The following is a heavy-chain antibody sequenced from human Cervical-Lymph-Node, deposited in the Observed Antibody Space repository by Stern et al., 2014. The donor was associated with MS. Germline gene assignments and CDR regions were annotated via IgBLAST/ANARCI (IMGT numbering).Heavy chain of an antibody. V-gene: IGHV3-64D*06. Sequence: EMQLVESGGGLVQPGGSLRLSCSASGFTFSSYAMHWVRQAPGKGLEYVSAISSNGGSTYYADSVKGRFTISRDNSKNTLYLQMSSLRAEETAVYYCVKDSTYYDFWSGYTYFDYWGQGTLVTVSS. CDR1: GFTFSSYA. CDR2: ISSNGGST. J-gene: IGHJ4*02. D-gene: IGHD3-3*01. CDR3: VKDSTYYDFWSGYTYFDY.